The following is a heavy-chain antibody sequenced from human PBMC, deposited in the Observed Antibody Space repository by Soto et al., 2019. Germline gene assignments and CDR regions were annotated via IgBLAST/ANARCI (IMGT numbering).Heavy chain of an antibody. CDR3: ARDRLQPSYYYYYGMDV. Sequence: VGSLRLSCAASGFTFSTYTMNWVRQAPGKGLEWVSSISSSGSYIYYADSLKGRFTISRDNAKNSLYLQMNSLRAEDTAVYYCARDRLQPSYYYYYGMDVWGQGTTVTVSS. D-gene: IGHD4-4*01. V-gene: IGHV3-21*04. CDR2: ISSSGSYI. J-gene: IGHJ6*02. CDR1: GFTFSTYT.